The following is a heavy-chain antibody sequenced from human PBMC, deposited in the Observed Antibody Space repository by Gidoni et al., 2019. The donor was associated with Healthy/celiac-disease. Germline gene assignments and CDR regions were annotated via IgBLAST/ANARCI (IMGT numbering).Heavy chain of an antibody. D-gene: IGHD5-12*01. CDR2: ISYDGSNK. CDR3: AKGQGGYDFYYGMDV. CDR1: GVTFSSYA. J-gene: IGHJ6*02. Sequence: QVQLVESGGGVVQPGRSLRLSCAASGVTFSSYAMHWVRQAPGQWLEWVAVISYDGSNKYYADSVKGRFTISSDNSKNTLYLQMNSLRAEDTAVYYCAKGQGGYDFYYGMDVWGQGTTVTVSS. V-gene: IGHV3-30*04.